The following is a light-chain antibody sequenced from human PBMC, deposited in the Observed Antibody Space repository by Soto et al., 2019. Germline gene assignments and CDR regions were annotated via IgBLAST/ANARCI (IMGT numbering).Light chain of an antibody. Sequence: EVVMTQSPATLSVSPGERATLSCRASQCVSSNLAWYQQKPGQAPRLLIYGASTRATGIPARFSGSGSGTEFSLTISSLQSEDFAVYYCQQYNNWPETFGQGTTVEIK. CDR1: QCVSSN. J-gene: IGKJ1*01. CDR3: QQYNNWPET. CDR2: GAS. V-gene: IGKV3D-15*01.